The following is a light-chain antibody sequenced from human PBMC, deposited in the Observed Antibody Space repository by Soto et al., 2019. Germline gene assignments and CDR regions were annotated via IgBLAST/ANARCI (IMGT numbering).Light chain of an antibody. Sequence: DIQMTQSPSTLSAFVGDRVTITCRASQSINSWLAWYQQKPGKAPKLLVYKASSLESGVPSRFSGSGSGTEFTLTISSLQPDDFATYYCQQYNDYSNTFRQGTKLEIK. J-gene: IGKJ2*01. CDR1: QSINSW. CDR3: QQYNDYSNT. CDR2: KAS. V-gene: IGKV1-5*03.